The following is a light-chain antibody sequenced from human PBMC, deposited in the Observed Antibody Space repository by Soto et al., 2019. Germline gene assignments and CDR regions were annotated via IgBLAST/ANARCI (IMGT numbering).Light chain of an antibody. CDR3: SSKRGSTGV. V-gene: IGLV2-14*01. CDR1: SSDVGGYDY. Sequence: QSDLTQPASVSGSPGQTITISCTGTSSDVGGYDYVSWHQQHPGKAPKLMIYDVSKRPSGVSNRFSGSKSGNTASLTISGLQAEDEADYYCSSKRGSTGVFGTGTKLTVL. CDR2: DVS. J-gene: IGLJ1*01.